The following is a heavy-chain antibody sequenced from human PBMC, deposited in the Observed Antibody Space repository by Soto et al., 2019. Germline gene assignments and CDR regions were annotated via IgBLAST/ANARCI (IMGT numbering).Heavy chain of an antibody. CDR3: TTYRTRYYYGSGSYYYYGMDV. D-gene: IGHD3-10*01. Sequence: GGSLRLSCAASGFTFSNAWMSWVRQAPGKGLEWVGRIKSKTDGGTTDYAAPVKGRFTISRDDSKNTLYLQMNSLKTEDTAVYYCTTYRTRYYYGSGSYYYYGMDVWGQGTTVTVSS. J-gene: IGHJ6*02. V-gene: IGHV3-15*01. CDR2: IKSKTDGGTT. CDR1: GFTFSNAW.